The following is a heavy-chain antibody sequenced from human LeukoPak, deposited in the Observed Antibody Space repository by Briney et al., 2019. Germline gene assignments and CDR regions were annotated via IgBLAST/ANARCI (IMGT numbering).Heavy chain of an antibody. V-gene: IGHV3-30*18. CDR2: ISYDGSNK. CDR3: AKPGSGSYNYYLDY. D-gene: IGHD3-10*01. Sequence: PGGSLRLSCAAPGFTFSSYGMHWVRQAPGKGLEWVALISYDGSNKYYADSVKGRFTISRDNSKNTLYLQMNSLRAEDTAVYYCAKPGSGSYNYYLDYWGQGTLVTVSS. J-gene: IGHJ4*02. CDR1: GFTFSSYG.